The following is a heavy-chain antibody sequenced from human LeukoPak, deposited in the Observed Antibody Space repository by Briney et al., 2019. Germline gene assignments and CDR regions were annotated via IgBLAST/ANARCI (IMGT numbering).Heavy chain of an antibody. Sequence: GGSLRLSCAASGFTVSTNYMSWVRQAPGKGLDWVTVIYAGGSTYYADSVKGRFTISRDNSKNTVYLQMNSLRVDDTAMYYCARDQGSWGQIAYYFDYWGQGTLVTVSS. CDR1: GFTVSTNY. CDR3: ARDQGSWGQIAYYFDY. D-gene: IGHD3-16*01. J-gene: IGHJ4*02. V-gene: IGHV3-53*01. CDR2: IYAGGST.